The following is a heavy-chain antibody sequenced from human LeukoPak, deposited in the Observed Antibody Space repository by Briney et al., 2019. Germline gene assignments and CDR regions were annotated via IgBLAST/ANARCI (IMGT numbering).Heavy chain of an antibody. CDR2: ISRSGSTI. Sequence: PGGSLRLSCAASGFTFSDYYMSWIRQAPGKGLEWVSYISRSGSTIYYADSVKGRFTISRDNAKNSLYLQMNSLRAEGTAVYYCARVGSYSSSSYYYYYMDVWGKGTTVTVSS. D-gene: IGHD6-6*01. V-gene: IGHV3-11*01. CDR1: GFTFSDYY. J-gene: IGHJ6*03. CDR3: ARVGSYSSSSYYYYYMDV.